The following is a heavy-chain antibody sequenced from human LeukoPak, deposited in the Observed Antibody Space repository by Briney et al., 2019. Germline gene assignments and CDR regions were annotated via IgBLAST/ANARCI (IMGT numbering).Heavy chain of an antibody. Sequence: SGPVLVKPTETLTLTCTVSGFSLSTAKMCVSWVRQPPGKALEWLAHIFWNDEKSHSTSLKSRLTISKDTSKSQVVLTMTNMDPVDTATYFCTRGNWDNDYFDYWGQGTLVTVSS. CDR1: GFSLSTAKMC. CDR2: IFWNDEK. V-gene: IGHV2-26*01. CDR3: TRGNWDNDYFDY. J-gene: IGHJ4*02. D-gene: IGHD1/OR15-1a*01.